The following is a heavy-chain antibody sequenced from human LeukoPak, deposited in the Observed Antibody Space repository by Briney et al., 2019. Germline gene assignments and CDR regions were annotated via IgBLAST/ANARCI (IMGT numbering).Heavy chain of an antibody. CDR3: ARVHYYDSSGYFSVELDLGLRTLDNWFDP. CDR1: GGSINSNNW. CDR2: IYHSGST. Sequence: SGTLSLTCAVSGGSINSNNWWSWVRQPPGKGLEWIGEIYHSGSTNYNPSLKSRVTISVDKSKKQFSLKLSSVTAADTAVYYCARVHYYDSSGYFSVELDLGLRTLDNWFDPWGQGTLVTVSS. D-gene: IGHD3-22*01. J-gene: IGHJ5*02. V-gene: IGHV4-4*02.